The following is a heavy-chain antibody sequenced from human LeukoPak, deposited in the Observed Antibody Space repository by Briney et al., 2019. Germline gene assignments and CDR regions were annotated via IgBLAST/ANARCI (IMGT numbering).Heavy chain of an antibody. Sequence: SETLSLTCTVSGGPISSSSYYWGWIRQPPGKGLEWIGSIYYSGSTYYNPSLKSRVTISVDTSKNQFSLNLSSVTAADTAVYYCARHDYYGSGSVHWGQGTLVTVSS. CDR1: GGPISSSSYY. J-gene: IGHJ4*02. CDR3: ARHDYYGSGSVH. D-gene: IGHD3-10*01. V-gene: IGHV4-39*01. CDR2: IYYSGST.